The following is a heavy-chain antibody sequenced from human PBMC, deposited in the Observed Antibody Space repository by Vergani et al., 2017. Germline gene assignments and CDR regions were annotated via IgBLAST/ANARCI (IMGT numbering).Heavy chain of an antibody. CDR3: AGVGFGEYFFDY. CDR1: GGSISSYY. CDR2: IYYSGST. J-gene: IGHJ4*02. Sequence: QVQLQESGPGLVKPSETLSLTCTVSGGSISSYYWSWIRQPPGKGLEWIGYIYYSGSTNYNPSLKSRVTISVDTSKNQFSLKLSSVTAADTAVYYCAGVGFGEYFFDYWGQGTLVTVSS. V-gene: IGHV4-59*01. D-gene: IGHD3-10*01.